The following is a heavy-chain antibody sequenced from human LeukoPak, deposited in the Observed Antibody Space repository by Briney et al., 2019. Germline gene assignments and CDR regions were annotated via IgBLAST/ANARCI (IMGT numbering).Heavy chain of an antibody. Sequence: GGSLRLSCAASGFTFRHYWMTWVRQAPGNGLEWVANINQDGSKKHHVGSVEGGFTLYRDNDENSLYLQMNRLRVEDTAVYYCAKAISDGYIGWGEGTLVTVSS. CDR3: AKAISDGYIG. V-gene: IGHV3-7*01. D-gene: IGHD2-21*02. CDR1: GFTFRHYW. J-gene: IGHJ4*02. CDR2: INQDGSKK.